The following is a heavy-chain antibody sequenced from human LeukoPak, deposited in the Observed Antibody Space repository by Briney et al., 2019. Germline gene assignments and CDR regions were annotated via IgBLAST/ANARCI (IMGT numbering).Heavy chain of an antibody. CDR1: GFTVSDYA. CDR3: APGYRSDWYQGD. Sequence: GGSLRLSWAASGFTVSDYAMTWVRQAPGKGLEWVSVINVGGGRTFYADSVKGRFTISRDNSKNTLYLQMYSLRADDTAVYYCAPGYRSDWYQGDWGQGTLVTVSS. D-gene: IGHD6-13*01. J-gene: IGHJ4*02. CDR2: INVGGGRT. V-gene: IGHV3-23*01.